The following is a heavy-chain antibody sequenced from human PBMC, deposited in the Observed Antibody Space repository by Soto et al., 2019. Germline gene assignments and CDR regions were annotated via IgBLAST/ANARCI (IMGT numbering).Heavy chain of an antibody. CDR3: ARGAYAGYSSGWYCNY. CDR1: GYTFTSYA. J-gene: IGHJ4*02. CDR2: INAGNGNT. D-gene: IGHD6-19*01. Sequence: QVQLVQSGAEVKKPGASVKVSCKASGYTFTSYAMHWVRQAPGQRLEWMGWINAGNGNTKYSQKFQGRVTITRDTXASXAYMELSSLRSEDTAVYYCARGAYAGYSSGWYCNYWGQGTLVTVSS. V-gene: IGHV1-3*01.